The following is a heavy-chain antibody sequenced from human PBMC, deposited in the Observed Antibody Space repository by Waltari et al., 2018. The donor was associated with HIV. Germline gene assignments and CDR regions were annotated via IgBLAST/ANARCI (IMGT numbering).Heavy chain of an antibody. V-gene: IGHV1-3*01. J-gene: IGHJ4*02. CDR2: IGAGDGNI. CDR1: GYTFTDYT. D-gene: IGHD2-2*01. CDR3: AAQYHMGGFDY. Sequence: QVQLVQSGAEVKKPGASVKVSCKASGYTFTDYTIHWVRQAPGQRPEWMGWIGAGDGNIKYSQKFKYRVTSSGDTSASTAYMEVSSLRSEDTAVYYCAAQYHMGGFDYWGQGTLVTVSS.